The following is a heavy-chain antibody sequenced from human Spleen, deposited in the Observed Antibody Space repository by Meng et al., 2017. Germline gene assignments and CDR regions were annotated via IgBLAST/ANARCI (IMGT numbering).Heavy chain of an antibody. J-gene: IGHJ4*02. CDR1: GGSNSRSGYY. CDR2: IYHSGST. Sequence: QVQLQESGPGLVKPSQTLSLTCTVSGGSNSRSGYYWSWIRQHPGKGLEWIGYIYHSGSTNYNPSLKSRVTISVDKSKNQFSLKLSSVTAADTAVYYCASAGYYYGSGSYSKYYFDYWGQGTLVTVSS. V-gene: IGHV4-31*03. CDR3: ASAGYYYGSGSYSKYYFDY. D-gene: IGHD3-10*01.